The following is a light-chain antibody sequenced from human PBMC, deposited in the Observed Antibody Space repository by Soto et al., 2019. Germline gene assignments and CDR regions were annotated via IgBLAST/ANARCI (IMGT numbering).Light chain of an antibody. V-gene: IGKV1-5*01. J-gene: IGKJ2*01. CDR2: DAS. CDR1: QSISTW. Sequence: DIQMTQSPSTLSASVGDRVTITCRASQSISTWLAWYQQKPGKAPKLLIYDASSLQSGVPSRLSGHGSGTDFTLTISSLQPDDFATYYCQQYNSYTTFGQGTK. CDR3: QQYNSYTT.